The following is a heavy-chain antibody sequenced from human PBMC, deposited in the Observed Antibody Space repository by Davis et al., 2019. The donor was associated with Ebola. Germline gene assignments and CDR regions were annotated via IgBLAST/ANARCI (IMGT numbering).Heavy chain of an antibody. CDR1: GFTFSGSA. CDR2: IRSKANSYAT. D-gene: IGHD4-17*01. J-gene: IGHJ4*02. CDR3: TSAYGDWDY. Sequence: GGSLRLSCAASGFTFSGSAMHWVRQASGKGLEWVGRIRSKANSYATACAASVKGRFTISRDDSKNTAYLQMNSLKTEDTAVYYCTSAYGDWDYWGQGTLVTVSS. V-gene: IGHV3-73*01.